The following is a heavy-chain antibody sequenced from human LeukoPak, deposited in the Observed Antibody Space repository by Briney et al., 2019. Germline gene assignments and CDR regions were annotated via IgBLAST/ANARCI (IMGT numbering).Heavy chain of an antibody. Sequence: SETLSLTCTVSGGSISSSSYYWGWIRQPPGKGLEWIGSIYYSGSTYYNPSLKSRVTISVDTSKNQFSLKLSSVTAADTAVYYCGRQGFWGGAKKIRVFDIWGKGKMVTVS. CDR3: GRQGFWGGAKKIRVFDI. V-gene: IGHV4-39*01. D-gene: IGHD3-16*01. J-gene: IGHJ3*02. CDR2: IYYSGST. CDR1: GGSISSSSYY.